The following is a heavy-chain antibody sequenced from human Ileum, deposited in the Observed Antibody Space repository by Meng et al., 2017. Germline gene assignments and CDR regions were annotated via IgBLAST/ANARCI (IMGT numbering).Heavy chain of an antibody. Sequence: QMQESGPGLVRPSETLSLTCRFSGDSVISGSYYWNWIRQSAGKGLEWIGYINYSGTAYYNASLGSRVSMSIDTSKNQFSLKLTSVTAADTAVYYCTRDQTSNGWGSFDSWGQGTLVTVPS. V-gene: IGHV4-61*01. CDR1: GDSVISGSYY. CDR2: INYSGTA. CDR3: TRDQTSNGWGSFDS. J-gene: IGHJ4*02. D-gene: IGHD7-27*01.